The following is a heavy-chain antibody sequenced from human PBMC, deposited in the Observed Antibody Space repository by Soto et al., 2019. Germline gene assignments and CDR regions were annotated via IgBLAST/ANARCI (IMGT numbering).Heavy chain of an antibody. D-gene: IGHD3-9*01. Sequence: PSETLSLTCTVSGGSISNDRWSWVRQPAGKGLEWIGRIFASGRTNYNPSLQSRVTMSVDTSKNQFSLTMTSLAAADTAVYYCTRGTFDNTAPFYWGQGIPVTVSS. CDR2: IFASGRT. CDR1: GGSISNDR. J-gene: IGHJ4*02. CDR3: TRGTFDNTAPFY. V-gene: IGHV4-4*07.